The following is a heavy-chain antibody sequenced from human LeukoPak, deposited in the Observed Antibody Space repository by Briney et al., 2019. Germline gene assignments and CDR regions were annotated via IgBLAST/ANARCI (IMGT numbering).Heavy chain of an antibody. CDR1: GGTFSSYA. V-gene: IGHV1-69*05. Sequence: SVKVSCKASGGTFSSYAISWVRQAPGQGLEWMGGIIPIFGTANYAQRFQGRVTITTDESTSTAYMELSSLRSEDTAVYYCARTPLGYDAPWPAKLLHYGRYYFDYWGQGTLVTVSS. D-gene: IGHD3-10*02. CDR2: IIPIFGTA. J-gene: IGHJ4*02. CDR3: ARTPLGYDAPWPAKLLHYGRYYFDY.